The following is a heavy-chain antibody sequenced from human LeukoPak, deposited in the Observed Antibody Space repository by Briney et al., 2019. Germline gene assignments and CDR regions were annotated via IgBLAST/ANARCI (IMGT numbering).Heavy chain of an antibody. V-gene: IGHV3-30*02. Sequence: TGGSLRLSCAASGFTFSSYGMHWVRQAPGKGLEWVAFIRYDGSNKYYADSVKGRSTISRDNSKNTLYLQMNSLRAEHTAVYYCAKDSVAVAGKGYAFDIWGQGTMVTVSS. CDR2: IRYDGSNK. D-gene: IGHD6-19*01. J-gene: IGHJ3*02. CDR3: AKDSVAVAGKGYAFDI. CDR1: GFTFSSYG.